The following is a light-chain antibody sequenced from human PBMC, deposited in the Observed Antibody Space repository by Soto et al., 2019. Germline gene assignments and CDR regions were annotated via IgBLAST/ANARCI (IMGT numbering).Light chain of an antibody. J-gene: IGLJ3*02. CDR1: SSDVGGYNY. CDR3: SSYTSRSTPWV. CDR2: EVS. Sequence: QSVLTQPASVSGSPGQSITISCTGTSSDVGGYNYVSWYQQHPGKAPKLMIYEVSNRPSGVSNRFSGSKSGNTASLTISGLQAEDEADYYCSSYTSRSTPWVLGGGTQLTVL. V-gene: IGLV2-14*01.